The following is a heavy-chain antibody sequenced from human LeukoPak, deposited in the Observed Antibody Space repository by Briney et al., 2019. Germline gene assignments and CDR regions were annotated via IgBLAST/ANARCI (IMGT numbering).Heavy chain of an antibody. Sequence: ASVKVSCKASGGTFSSYAMHWVRQAPGKGLEYVSVISSNGGSTYYADSVKGRFTISRDNSKNTLYLQMSSLRAEDTAVYYCVKPAVIAATRGYFDYWGQGTLVTVSS. CDR3: VKPAVIAATRGYFDY. CDR2: ISSNGGST. V-gene: IGHV3-64D*06. D-gene: IGHD6-13*01. CDR1: GGTFSSYA. J-gene: IGHJ4*02.